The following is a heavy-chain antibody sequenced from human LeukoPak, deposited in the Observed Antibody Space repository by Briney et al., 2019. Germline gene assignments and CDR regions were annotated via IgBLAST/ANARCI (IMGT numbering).Heavy chain of an antibody. J-gene: IGHJ4*02. Sequence: AASVKVSCKASGGTFSSYTISWVRQAPGQGLEWMGRIIPILGIANYAQKFQGGVTITADKSTSTAYMELSSLRSEDTAVYYCARDPQGYCSGGSCYSAYWGQGTLVTVSS. D-gene: IGHD2-15*01. CDR3: ARDPQGYCSGGSCYSAY. CDR2: IIPILGIA. CDR1: GGTFSSYT. V-gene: IGHV1-69*04.